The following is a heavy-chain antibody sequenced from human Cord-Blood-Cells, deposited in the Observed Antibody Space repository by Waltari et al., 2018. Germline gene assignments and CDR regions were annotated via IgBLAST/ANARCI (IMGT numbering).Heavy chain of an antibody. V-gene: IGHV4-34*01. CDR1: GGSFSGYY. J-gene: IGHJ4*02. CDR2: INHSGST. Sequence: QVQLQQWGAGLLKPSETLSLTCAVYGGSFSGYYWSWIRQPPGKGLEWIGEINHSGSTNHNPSLKSRVTISVDTSKNQFSLKLSSVTAADTAVYYCARQPVRGIGLWYYFDYWGQGTLVTVSS. D-gene: IGHD5-18*01. CDR3: ARQPVRGIGLWYYFDY.